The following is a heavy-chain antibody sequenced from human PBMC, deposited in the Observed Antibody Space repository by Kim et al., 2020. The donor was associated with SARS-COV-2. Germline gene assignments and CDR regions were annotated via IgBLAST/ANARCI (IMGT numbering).Heavy chain of an antibody. CDR3: ATVMVRRVIQNY. J-gene: IGHJ4*02. D-gene: IGHD3-10*01. Sequence: GGSLRLSCAASGFTFSSYSMNWVRQAPGKGLEWVSSISSSSSYIYYAASVKGRFTISRDNSKTSLYLRMNSLRAEDTDVYYCATVMVRRVIQNYWGQGTRVTVSS. V-gene: IGHV3-21*01. CDR2: ISSSSSYI. CDR1: GFTFSSYS.